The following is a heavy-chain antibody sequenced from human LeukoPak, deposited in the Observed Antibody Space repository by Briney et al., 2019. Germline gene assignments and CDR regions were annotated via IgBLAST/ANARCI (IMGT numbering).Heavy chain of an antibody. J-gene: IGHJ4*02. Sequence: GGSLRLSCAASGFTFSSYGMHWVRQAPGKGLEWVSAISGSGGSTYYADSVKGRFTISRDNSKNTLYLQMNSLRAEDTAVYYCAKGSQLLGGLLDYWGQGTLVTVSS. CDR1: GFTFSSYG. CDR3: AKGSQLLGGLLDY. V-gene: IGHV3-23*01. D-gene: IGHD2-2*01. CDR2: ISGSGGST.